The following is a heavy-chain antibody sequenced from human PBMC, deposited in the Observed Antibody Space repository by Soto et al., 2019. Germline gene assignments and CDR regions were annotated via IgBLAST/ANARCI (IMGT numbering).Heavy chain of an antibody. V-gene: IGHV3-33*01. Sequence: QVQLVESGGGVVQPGRSLRLSCAASGFTFSTYGMHWVRQAPGRGLEWVALISFDGNNHYYGDSVMGRFTVSRDNSKNTLHLQMSSLRADDTAVYYCARTQWGYCSGASCYSVDYWGQGTLVTVSS. CDR3: ARTQWGYCSGASCYSVDY. CDR1: GFTFSTYG. CDR2: ISFDGNNH. D-gene: IGHD2-15*01. J-gene: IGHJ4*02.